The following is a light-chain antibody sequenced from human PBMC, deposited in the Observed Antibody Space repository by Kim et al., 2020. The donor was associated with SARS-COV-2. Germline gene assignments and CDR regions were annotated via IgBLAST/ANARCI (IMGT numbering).Light chain of an antibody. Sequence: SYELTQPPSVSVSPGQTASITCSGDKSGDKYACWYQQKPGQSPVLVIYHDSKRPSGIPERFSGSNSGNTATLTISGTQAMDEADYYCQAWDSRTVVFGGG. CDR3: QAWDSRTVV. J-gene: IGLJ2*01. CDR2: HDS. V-gene: IGLV3-1*01. CDR1: KSGDKY.